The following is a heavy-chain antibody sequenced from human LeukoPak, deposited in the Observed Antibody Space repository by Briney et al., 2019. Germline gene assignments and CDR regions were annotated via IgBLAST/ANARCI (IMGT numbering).Heavy chain of an antibody. CDR3: ASLDSSSWRTFDY. CDR2: INPNSGGT. J-gene: IGHJ4*02. D-gene: IGHD6-13*01. CDR1: GYTFTSYG. Sequence: GASVKVSCKASGYTFTSYGISWVQQAPGQGLEWMGWINPNSGGTNYAQKFQGRVTMTRDTSISTAYMELSRLRSDDTAVYYCASLDSSSWRTFDYWGQGTLVTVSS. V-gene: IGHV1-2*02.